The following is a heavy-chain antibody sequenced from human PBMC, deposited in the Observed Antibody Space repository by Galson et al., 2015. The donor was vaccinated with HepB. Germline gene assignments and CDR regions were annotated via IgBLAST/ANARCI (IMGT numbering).Heavy chain of an antibody. D-gene: IGHD1-1*01. V-gene: IGHV3-23*01. CDR3: AKEPRHHGTPADYYMDV. Sequence: SLRLSCAASGFTFSSYAMSWVRQAPGKGLEWVSAISGSGGSTYYADSVKGRFTISRDNSKKTKYLQMSSLRAEDTAVYYCAKEPRHHGTPADYYMDVWGKGTTVTVSS. J-gene: IGHJ6*03. CDR1: GFTFSSYA. CDR2: ISGSGGST.